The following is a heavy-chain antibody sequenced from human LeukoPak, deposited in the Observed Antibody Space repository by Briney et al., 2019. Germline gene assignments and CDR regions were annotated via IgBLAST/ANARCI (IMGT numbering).Heavy chain of an antibody. J-gene: IGHJ4*02. Sequence: PGGSLRLSCAASGFAFSSFWMHWVRQAPGKGLEWVSGISGSADNTYYADSVKGRFTISRDISKNTVYLQMNNLRVDDTAVYYCAKGPKLGDGFHCDYWGQGTLVTVSS. CDR2: ISGSADNT. V-gene: IGHV3-23*01. D-gene: IGHD5-24*01. CDR1: GFAFSSFW. CDR3: AKGPKLGDGFHCDY.